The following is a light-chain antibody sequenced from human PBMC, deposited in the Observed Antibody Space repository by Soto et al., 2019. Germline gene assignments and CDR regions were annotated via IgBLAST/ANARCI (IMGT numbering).Light chain of an antibody. V-gene: IGKV3-11*01. CDR2: DAS. J-gene: IGKJ4*01. CDR3: QQRTNWPVN. CDR1: QSVSSY. Sequence: EIVLTQSPATLSLSPGERATLSCRASQSVSSYLVWYQQKPGQAPRVLLSDASNRATGIPPRFSGSGSGTYLTLTISILEPEVFAVYYCQQRTNWPVNFGGGTKVEIK.